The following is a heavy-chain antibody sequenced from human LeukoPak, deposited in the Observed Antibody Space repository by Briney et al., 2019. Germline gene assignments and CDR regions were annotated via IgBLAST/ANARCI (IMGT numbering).Heavy chain of an antibody. V-gene: IGHV3-48*02. D-gene: IGHD3-16*01. CDR2: ISSGSSTI. J-gene: IGHJ3*02. CDR1: GFTFSSYS. CDR3: VKTMMTFGGVIRTDAFDI. Sequence: PGGSLRLSCAASGFTFSSYSMNWVRQAPGKGLEWVSYISSGSSTIYYADSVKGRFTISRDNAKNSLCLQMNSLRDEDTAVYYCVKTMMTFGGVIRTDAFDIWGQGTMVIVSS.